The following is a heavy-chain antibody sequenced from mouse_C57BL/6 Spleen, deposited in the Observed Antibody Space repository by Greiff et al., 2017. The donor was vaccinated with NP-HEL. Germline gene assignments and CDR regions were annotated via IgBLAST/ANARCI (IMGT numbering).Heavy chain of an antibody. J-gene: IGHJ1*03. V-gene: IGHV3-6*01. CDR1: GYSISSGYY. CDR3: ARDRGNLYFDV. CDR2: ISYDGSN. Sequence: VQLQQSGPGLVKPSQSLSLTCSVTGYSISSGYYWNWIRQFPGNKLEWMGYISYDGSNNYNPSLKNRISITRDTSKNQFFLKLNSVTTEDTATYYCARDRGNLYFDVWGTGTTVTVSS. D-gene: IGHD2-1*01.